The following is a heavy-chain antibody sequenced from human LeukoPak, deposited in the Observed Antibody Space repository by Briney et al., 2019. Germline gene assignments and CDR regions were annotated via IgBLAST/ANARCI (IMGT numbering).Heavy chain of an antibody. D-gene: IGHD1-14*01. CDR3: ARREPTDAFDI. CDR1: GGTFSSYT. J-gene: IGHJ3*02. CDR2: IIPILGIA. Sequence: SVKASCKASGGTFSSYTIGWVRQAPGQGLEWMGRIIPILGIANYAQKFQGRVTITADKSTSTAYMELSSLRSEDTAVYYCARREPTDAFDIWGQGTMVTVSS. V-gene: IGHV1-69*02.